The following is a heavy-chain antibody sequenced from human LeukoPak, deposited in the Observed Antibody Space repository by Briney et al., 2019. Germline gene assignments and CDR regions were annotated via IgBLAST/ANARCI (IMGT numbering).Heavy chain of an antibody. CDR2: ISPSSGT. J-gene: IGHJ4*02. CDR3: ARPQSSSGYYWPFDD. CDR1: GFTFSSYA. V-gene: IGHV3-23*01. D-gene: IGHD3-22*01. Sequence: GGSLRLSCAASGFTFSSYAMRWVRQAPGKGLEWVSAISPSSGTFYADSVKGRFTISRDNSKNTLYLQMNSLRAEDTAVYYCARPQSSSGYYWPFDDWGQGTLVTVSP.